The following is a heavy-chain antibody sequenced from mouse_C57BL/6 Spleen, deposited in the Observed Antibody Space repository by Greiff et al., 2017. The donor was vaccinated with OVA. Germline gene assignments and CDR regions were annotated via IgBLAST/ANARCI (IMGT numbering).Heavy chain of an antibody. V-gene: IGHV1-52*01. CDR3: ARSLITTVVAHWYFDV. Sequence: QVQLQQSGAELVRPGSSVKLSCKASGYTFTSSWMHWVKQRPIQGLEWIGNIDPSDSETHYNQQFKDKATLTVDKSSSTAYMQLSSLTSDDSAVYYGARSLITTVVAHWYFDVWGTGTTVTVSS. CDR2: IDPSDSET. CDR1: GYTFTSSW. D-gene: IGHD1-1*01. J-gene: IGHJ1*03.